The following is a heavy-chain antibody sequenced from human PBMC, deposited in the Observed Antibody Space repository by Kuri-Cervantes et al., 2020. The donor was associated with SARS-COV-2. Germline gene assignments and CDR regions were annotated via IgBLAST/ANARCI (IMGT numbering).Heavy chain of an antibody. CDR1: IYSTRSGYY. Sequence: SETLSLTCAASIYSTRSGYYWGWIRQPPGKWLEWIGSIYHSGSTYYNPSLKSRVTISVDTSKNQFSLKLRSVTAADTAVYYCARDPGDGSSTSCHPNWFDPLGQGTLVTVSS. CDR3: ARDPGDGSSTSCHPNWFDP. V-gene: IGHV4-38-2*02. CDR2: IYHSGST. J-gene: IGHJ5*02. D-gene: IGHD2-2*01.